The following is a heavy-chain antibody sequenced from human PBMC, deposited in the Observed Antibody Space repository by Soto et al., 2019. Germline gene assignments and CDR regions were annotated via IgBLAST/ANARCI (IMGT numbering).Heavy chain of an antibody. Sequence: QVQLVQSGAEVKKPGASVKVSCKASGYTFTSYYMHWVRQAPGQGLEWMGIINPSLTNTDYAQKFQGRVTMTRDASTSMYLSELSSRGSEDPAVYYCARPQSASHYVYGMDVWGQGTTVTVSS. V-gene: IGHV1-46*01. CDR1: GYTFTSYY. CDR2: INPSLTNT. D-gene: IGHD1-26*01. CDR3: ARPQSASHYVYGMDV. J-gene: IGHJ6*02.